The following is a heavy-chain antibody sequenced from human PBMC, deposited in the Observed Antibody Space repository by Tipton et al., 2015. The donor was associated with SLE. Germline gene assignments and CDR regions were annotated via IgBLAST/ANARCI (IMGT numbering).Heavy chain of an antibody. Sequence: TLSLTCTVSGDSISSYYWSWIRQPAGKGLEWIGRIYTSGSTNYNPSLKSRVTMSVDTSKNQFSLKLSSVTAADTAVYYCARGGSTVTIYYCDLWGRGTLVPVSS. CDR3: ARGGSTVTIYYCDL. V-gene: IGHV4-4*07. D-gene: IGHD4-17*01. CDR2: IYTSGST. J-gene: IGHJ2*01. CDR1: GDSISSYY.